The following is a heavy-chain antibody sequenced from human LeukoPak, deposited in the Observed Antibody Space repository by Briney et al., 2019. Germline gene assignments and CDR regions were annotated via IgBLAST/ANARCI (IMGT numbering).Heavy chain of an antibody. CDR3: ARSRRVLSKHGGVPYYFDY. D-gene: IGHD2-15*01. V-gene: IGHV3-33*01. CDR2: IWYDGSNK. Sequence: GRSLRLSCAASGFTFSSYGMHWVRQAPGKGLEGVAVIWYDGSNKYYADSVKGRFTISRDNSKNTLYLQMNSLSAEDTAVYYWARSRRVLSKHGGVPYYFDYWGQGTLVTVSS. CDR1: GFTFSSYG. J-gene: IGHJ4*02.